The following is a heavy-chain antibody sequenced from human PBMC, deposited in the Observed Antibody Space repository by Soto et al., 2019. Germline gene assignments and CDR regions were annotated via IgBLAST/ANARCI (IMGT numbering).Heavy chain of an antibody. J-gene: IGHJ4*02. CDR2: INHSGST. Sequence: QVQLQQWGAGLLKPSETLSLTCAVYGGSFSGYYWSWIRQPPGKGLEWIGEINHSGSTNYNPSLKSRVTISVDTCKNQFSLKLSSVTAADTAVYYCARTFRDIVVVPAASAPFDYWGQGTLVTVSS. D-gene: IGHD2-2*01. CDR3: ARTFRDIVVVPAASAPFDY. CDR1: GGSFSGYY. V-gene: IGHV4-34*01.